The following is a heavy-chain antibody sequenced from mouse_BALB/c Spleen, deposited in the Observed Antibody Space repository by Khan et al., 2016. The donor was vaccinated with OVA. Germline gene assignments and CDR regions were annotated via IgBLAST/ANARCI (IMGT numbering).Heavy chain of an antibody. Sequence: QVQLQQSGAELARPGASVKMSCKASGYTFTSYSMHWIKQRPGQGLEWIGNINPSNAYTNYNQKFKDKATLTADKSSSTAYMQLSSPTSEDSAVYYCARNFHYYGSRGALDYWGQGTSVTVSS. CDR2: INPSNAYT. D-gene: IGHD1-1*01. CDR3: ARNFHYYGSRGALDY. V-gene: IGHV1-4*01. J-gene: IGHJ4*01. CDR1: GYTFTSYS.